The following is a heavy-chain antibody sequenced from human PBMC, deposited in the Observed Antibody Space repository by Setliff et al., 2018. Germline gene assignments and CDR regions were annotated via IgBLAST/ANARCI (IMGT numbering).Heavy chain of an antibody. CDR3: ASHARVTIFGVVAFDY. CDR2: MYTSGST. D-gene: IGHD3-3*01. J-gene: IGHJ4*02. CDR1: GGPINSDRYY. Sequence: PSETLSLTCTVSGGPINSDRYYWGWFRQPPGKGLEWIGSMYTSGSTYYNPALKSRVTISVDTSKNQCSLRLTPVTAADTAAYYCASHARVTIFGVVAFDYWGQGFLVTVSS. V-gene: IGHV4-39*01.